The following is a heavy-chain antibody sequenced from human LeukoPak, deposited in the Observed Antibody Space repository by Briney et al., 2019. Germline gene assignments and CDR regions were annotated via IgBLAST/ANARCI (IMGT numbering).Heavy chain of an antibody. CDR2: IGSKAYGGTT. Sequence: PGGSLRLSCTASGFTFGDYAMSWFRQAPGKGLEWVGFIGSKAYGGTTEYAASVKGRFTISRDDSKSIAYLQMNSLKTEDTAVYYCTRVLRGYGGYYFDYWGQGTLVTVSS. V-gene: IGHV3-49*03. CDR1: GFTFGDYA. D-gene: IGHD4-23*01. J-gene: IGHJ4*02. CDR3: TRVLRGYGGYYFDY.